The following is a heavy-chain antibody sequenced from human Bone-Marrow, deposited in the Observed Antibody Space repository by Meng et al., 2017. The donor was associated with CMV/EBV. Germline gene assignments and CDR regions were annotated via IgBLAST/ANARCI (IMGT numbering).Heavy chain of an antibody. Sequence: LSLICTVYDGSFSYYYWSWLRQPPGKGLEWIGKINHSGSTNYNPSLKSRVTISVHTSKNQFSLRLTSVTAADTAVYYCARGGFWFDPWGQGTLVTVSS. CDR1: DGSFSYYY. CDR3: ARGGFWFDP. V-gene: IGHV4-34*01. CDR2: INHSGST. J-gene: IGHJ5*02.